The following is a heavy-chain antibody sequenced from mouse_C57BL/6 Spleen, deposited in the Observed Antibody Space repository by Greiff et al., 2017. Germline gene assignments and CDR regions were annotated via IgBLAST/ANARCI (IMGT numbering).Heavy chain of an antibody. CDR3: AREGNYYGSSYFDY. V-gene: IGHV8-12*01. CDR1: GFSLSTSGMG. J-gene: IGHJ2*01. D-gene: IGHD1-1*01. Sequence: QVTLKESGPGILQSSQTLSLTCSFSGFSLSTSGMGVSWIRQPSGKGLEWLAHIYWDDAKRYNPSLKNPPTISKDTSRNQVFRKTSSVETADTVPYYGAREGNYYGSSYFDYWGKGTTLTVSS. CDR2: IYWDDAK.